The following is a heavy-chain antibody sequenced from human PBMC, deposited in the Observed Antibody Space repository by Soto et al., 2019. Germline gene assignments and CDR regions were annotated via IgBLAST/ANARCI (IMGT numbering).Heavy chain of an antibody. J-gene: IGHJ5*02. Sequence: QVQLQESGPGLVKPSQTLSLTCTVSGGSISSGGYYWSWIRQHPGKGLEWIGYIYYSGSTYYNPYLKSRVTISVDTSKNQVAPKLSSVTAADTAVYFWARGGGTVTTLAWGQGTLVTVSS. D-gene: IGHD4-17*01. CDR2: IYYSGST. V-gene: IGHV4-31*03. CDR1: GGSISSGGYY. CDR3: ARGGGTVTTLA.